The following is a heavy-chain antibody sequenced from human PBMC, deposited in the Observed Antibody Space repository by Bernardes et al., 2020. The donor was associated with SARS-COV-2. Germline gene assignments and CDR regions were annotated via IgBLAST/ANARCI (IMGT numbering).Heavy chain of an antibody. J-gene: IGHJ4*02. V-gene: IGHV1-2*02. Sequence: ASVKVSCKASGYTFPDYYMHWVRQAPGQGLEWMGWITPNNGGTNYAQKFQGRVTMTRDTSISTDYMELNRLTSDDTAVYYCARGPRGEWLSPRLSGYWGQGTLVIVSS. CDR2: ITPNNGGT. CDR3: ARGPRGEWLSPRLSGY. CDR1: GYTFPDYY. D-gene: IGHD3-3*01.